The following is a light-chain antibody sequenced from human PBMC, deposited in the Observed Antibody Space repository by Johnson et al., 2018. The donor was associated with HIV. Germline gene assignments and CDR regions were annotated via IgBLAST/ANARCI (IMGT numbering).Light chain of an antibody. CDR1: DSDIGNNY. Sequence: QLVLTQPPSVSAAPGQKVTISCFGSDSDIGNNYVSWYQQLPGTAPKLLIYDNNKRPSGIPDRFSASKSGSSATLGITGLQTGDEADYYCATWDSSLSAYGFGPGTKVTIL. CDR3: ATWDSSLSAYG. CDR2: DNN. V-gene: IGLV1-51*01. J-gene: IGLJ1*01.